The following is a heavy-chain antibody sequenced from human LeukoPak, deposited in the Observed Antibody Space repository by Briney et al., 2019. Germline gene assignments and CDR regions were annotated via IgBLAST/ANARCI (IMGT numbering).Heavy chain of an antibody. CDR3: ARDTHDAFDI. CDR2: IYYSGST. Sequence: SETLSPTCTVSGGSISSYYWSWIRQPPGKGLEWIGYIYYSGSTNYNPSLKSRVTISVDTSKNQFSLKLSSVTAADTAVYYCARDTHDAFDIWGQGTMVTVSS. J-gene: IGHJ3*02. CDR1: GGSISSYY. V-gene: IGHV4-59*01.